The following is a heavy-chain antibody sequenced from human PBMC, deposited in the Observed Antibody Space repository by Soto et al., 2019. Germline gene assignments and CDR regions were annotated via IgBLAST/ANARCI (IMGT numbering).Heavy chain of an antibody. V-gene: IGHV3-9*01. Sequence: EVQLVESGGGLVQPGRSPRLSCAASGFNLDDYAMHWVRQAPGKGLEWVSGISWNSGSKVYVDSVKGRFAISRDNANISVYLQMNMLRADDTALYYCAIGTYVDLAVQDYWGQGTLVTVSS. J-gene: IGHJ4*02. CDR1: GFNLDDYA. CDR3: AIGTYVDLAVQDY. D-gene: IGHD4-17*01. CDR2: ISWNSGSK.